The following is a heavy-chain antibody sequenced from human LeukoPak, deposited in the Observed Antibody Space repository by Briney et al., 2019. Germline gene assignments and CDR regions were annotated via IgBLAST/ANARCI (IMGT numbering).Heavy chain of an antibody. CDR2: IYHSGST. CDR3: ARYRDYYDSSGYNWFDP. V-gene: IGHV4-4*02. CDR1: GGSIKSNNW. J-gene: IGHJ5*02. Sequence: SGTLSLTCAVSGGSIKSNNWWSWVRPPPGKGLEWIGEIYHSGSTNYNPSLESRVTVSVDKSKNQFSLKLSSVTAADTAVYYCARYRDYYDSSGYNWFDPWGQGTLVTVSS. D-gene: IGHD3-22*01.